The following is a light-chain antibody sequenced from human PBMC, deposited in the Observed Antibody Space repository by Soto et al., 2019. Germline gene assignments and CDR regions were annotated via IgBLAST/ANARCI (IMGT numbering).Light chain of an antibody. CDR1: QSLSGNY. V-gene: IGKV3-20*01. J-gene: IGKJ3*01. CDR2: RAA. Sequence: EIVLTHSPGTLSSSPRERATLSCRASQSLSGNYLAWYQQKRGQAPRLLIYRAAYRANGIPDRFSGSGYGTDFTLTISGLEPEDFAVYSCQQYATSARLTFGPGTKVDI. CDR3: QQYATSARLT.